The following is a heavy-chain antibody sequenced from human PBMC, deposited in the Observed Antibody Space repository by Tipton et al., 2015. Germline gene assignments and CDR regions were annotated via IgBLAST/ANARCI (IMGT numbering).Heavy chain of an antibody. D-gene: IGHD3-22*01. J-gene: IGHJ2*01. Sequence: TLSLTCTVSGDSVSSGSYYWGWIRQPPGKGLEWIGYIFYDGSTNYNPSLKSRLTISVDTSKNQFSLKLSSVTAADTAAYYCARDAGRYYDSSGLSWYFDLWGRGTLVTVSS. CDR2: IFYDGST. CDR1: GDSVSSGSYY. V-gene: IGHV4-61*01. CDR3: ARDAGRYYDSSGLSWYFDL.